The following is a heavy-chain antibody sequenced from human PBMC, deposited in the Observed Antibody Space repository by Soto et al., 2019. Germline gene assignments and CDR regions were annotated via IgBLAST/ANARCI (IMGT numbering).Heavy chain of an antibody. V-gene: IGHV3-7*01. CDR2: IKHDGSEK. CDR3: ARGVH. D-gene: IGHD6-6*01. CDR1: GFTFSSDW. Sequence: EVQLVESGGGLVQPGGSLRLSCAASGFTFSSDWMSWVRQAPGRGLEWVAIIKHDGSEKYYVDSVMDRFTISRDNAKNSLSLQMNSLRAEDTAVYYCARGVHWGQGTLVTVSS. J-gene: IGHJ4*02.